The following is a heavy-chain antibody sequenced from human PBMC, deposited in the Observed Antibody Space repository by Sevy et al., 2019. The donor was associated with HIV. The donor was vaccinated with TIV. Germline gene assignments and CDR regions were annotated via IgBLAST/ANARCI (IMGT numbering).Heavy chain of an antibody. J-gene: IGHJ4*02. V-gene: IGHV3-48*01. CDR1: GFTFSSYS. Sequence: GGSLRLSCAASGFTFSSYSMNWVRQAPGKGLEWVSYISSSNDTVYYAESMKGRFSIPRDNAKNSLFLQMSSLRVEDTAVYFCARGPRGATINHFDSWGQGTLVTVSS. CDR2: ISSSNDTV. CDR3: ARGPRGATINHFDS. D-gene: IGHD3-10*01.